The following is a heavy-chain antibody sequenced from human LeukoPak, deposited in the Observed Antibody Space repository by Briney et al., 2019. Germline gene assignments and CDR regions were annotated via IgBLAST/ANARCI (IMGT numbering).Heavy chain of an antibody. V-gene: IGHV3-74*01. CDR3: AREWRGDYYDSSGPSPYY. CDR1: GFTLSSYW. Sequence: GSLRLSCAASGFTLSSYWMHWVRQAPGKGLVWVSRINTDGSSTSYADSVKGRFTISRDNAKNTLYLQMNSLRAEDTAVYYCAREWRGDYYDSSGPSPYYWGQGTLVTVSS. CDR2: INTDGSST. D-gene: IGHD3-22*01. J-gene: IGHJ4*02.